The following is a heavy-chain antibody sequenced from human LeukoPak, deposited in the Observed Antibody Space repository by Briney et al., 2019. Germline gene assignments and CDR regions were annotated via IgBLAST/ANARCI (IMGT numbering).Heavy chain of an antibody. CDR2: VSWNGSRT. J-gene: IGHJ3*02. V-gene: IGHV3-35*01. Sequence: GGPLRLSCAASGFTFSNSDMNWAHQAPGKGLEWVSGVSWNGSRTRYADSVKGRFTISRDNSKNTLYLQMNSLRAEDTAVYYCAKDRLLLARGVIDAFDIWGRGTIDPVSS. CDR1: GFTFSNSD. CDR3: AKDRLLLARGVIDAFDI. D-gene: IGHD3-10*01.